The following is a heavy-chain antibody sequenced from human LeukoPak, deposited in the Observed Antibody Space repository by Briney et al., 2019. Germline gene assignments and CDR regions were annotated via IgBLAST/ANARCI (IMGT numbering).Heavy chain of an antibody. V-gene: IGHV3-21*01. CDR1: GFTFSSYS. D-gene: IGHD5-18*01. CDR2: ISSSSSYI. Sequence: GGSLRLSCAASGFTFSSYSMNWVRQAPGKGLEWVSSISSSSSYIYYADSVKGRFTISRDNAKNSLYPQMNSLRAEDTAVYYCARDRDTAIFDYWGQGTLVTVSS. J-gene: IGHJ4*02. CDR3: ARDRDTAIFDY.